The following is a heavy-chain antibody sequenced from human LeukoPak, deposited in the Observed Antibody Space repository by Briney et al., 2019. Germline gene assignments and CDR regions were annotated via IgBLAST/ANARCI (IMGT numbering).Heavy chain of an antibody. V-gene: IGHV4-59*01. D-gene: IGHD5-18*01. J-gene: IGHJ4*02. Sequence: SETLSLTCTVSGGSISSYYWSWIRQPPGKGLEWIGYINYSGSTNYNPSLKSRVTISVDTSRNQFSLKLISVNAADTAVYYCARAPGAMVFDYWGQGTLVTVSS. CDR3: ARAPGAMVFDY. CDR2: INYSGST. CDR1: GGSISSYY.